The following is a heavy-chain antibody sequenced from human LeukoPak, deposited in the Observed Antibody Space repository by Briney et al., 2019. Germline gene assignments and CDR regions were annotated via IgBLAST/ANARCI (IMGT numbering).Heavy chain of an antibody. D-gene: IGHD3-16*01. Sequence: SETLSLTCSVSGGSISSGSDYWGWIRQPPGKGLEWIGNIYYSGSTYYNPSLKSRVTISVDTSKNQFSLKLSSVTAADTAVYYCARRRGSYYYYGMDVWGQGTTVTVSS. CDR1: GGSISSGSDY. CDR2: IYYSGST. J-gene: IGHJ6*02. V-gene: IGHV4-39*01. CDR3: ARRRGSYYYYGMDV.